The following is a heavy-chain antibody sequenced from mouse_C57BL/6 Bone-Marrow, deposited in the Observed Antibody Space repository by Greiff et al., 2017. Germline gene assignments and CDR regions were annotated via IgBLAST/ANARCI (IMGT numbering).Heavy chain of an antibody. CDR2: ISGCGGNT. CDR3: SRQVTTVLATKYFDV. V-gene: IGHV5-9*01. J-gene: IGHJ1*03. D-gene: IGHD1-1*01. Sequence: DVQLVESGGGLVKPGGSLKLSCAASGFTFSSYTMSWVRQTPEKRLQWVAAISGCGGNTYYPDSVKGRFTISRDNNKNILYLQMSSLRSEDTALYYCSRQVTTVLATKYFDVWGTGTTVTVSS. CDR1: GFTFSSYT.